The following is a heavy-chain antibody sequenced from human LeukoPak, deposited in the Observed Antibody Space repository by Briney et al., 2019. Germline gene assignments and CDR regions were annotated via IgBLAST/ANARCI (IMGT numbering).Heavy chain of an antibody. J-gene: IGHJ3*02. Sequence: ASVKVSCKASGGTFSSYAISWVRQAPGQGLEWMGWINPNSGGTNYAQKFQGRVTMTRDTSISTAYMELSRLRSDDTAVYYCASQYDSSGYYYFAFDIWGQGTMVTVSS. CDR2: INPNSGGT. V-gene: IGHV1-2*02. D-gene: IGHD3-22*01. CDR1: GGTFSSYA. CDR3: ASQYDSSGYYYFAFDI.